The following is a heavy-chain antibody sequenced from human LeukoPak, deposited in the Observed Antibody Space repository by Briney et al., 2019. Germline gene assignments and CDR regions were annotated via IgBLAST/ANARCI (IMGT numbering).Heavy chain of an antibody. CDR3: ARDPSIVVVISYYFDY. D-gene: IGHD3-22*01. J-gene: IGHJ4*02. CDR2: ISSSSSYI. V-gene: IGHV3-21*01. Sequence: GESLRLSCAASGFTFSDYSINWVRQSPGEGLEWVSSISSSSSYIYYADSVKGRFTISRDNAKNSLYLQMNSLRAEDTAVYYCARDPSIVVVISYYFDYWGQGTLVTVSS. CDR1: GFTFSDYS.